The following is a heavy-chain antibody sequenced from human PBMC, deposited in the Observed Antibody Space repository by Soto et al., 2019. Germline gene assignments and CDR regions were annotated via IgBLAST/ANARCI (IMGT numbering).Heavy chain of an antibody. V-gene: IGHV5-51*01. CDR1: GYSFTSYW. D-gene: IGHD3-3*01. CDR2: IYPGDSDT. Sequence: PGESLKISCKGSGYSFTSYWIGWVRQMPGKGLEWMGIIYPGDSDTRYSPSFQGQVTSSADKSISPASLQWSSLKASDPAMYYCAGLLIYYDVLSGCDSWGQGTLVTVSS. J-gene: IGHJ4*02. CDR3: AGLLIYYDVLSGCDS.